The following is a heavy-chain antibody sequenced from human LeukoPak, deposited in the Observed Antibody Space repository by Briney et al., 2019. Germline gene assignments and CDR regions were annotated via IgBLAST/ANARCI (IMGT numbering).Heavy chain of an antibody. CDR3: ARDILTGYSSDY. CDR2: ISWNSGSI. Sequence: PGRSLRLSCAASGFTFDYYVMHWVRQAPGKGLEWVSGISWNSGSIGYADSVKGRFTISRDNAKNSLYLQMNSLRAEDTAVYYCARDILTGYSSDYWGQGTLVTVSS. CDR1: GFTFDYYV. D-gene: IGHD3-9*01. V-gene: IGHV3-9*01. J-gene: IGHJ4*02.